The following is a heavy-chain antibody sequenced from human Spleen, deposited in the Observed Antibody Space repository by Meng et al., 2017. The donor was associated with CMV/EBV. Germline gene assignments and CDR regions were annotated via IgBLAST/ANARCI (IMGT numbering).Heavy chain of an antibody. CDR3: ARGRSGSYLDY. Sequence: QGQLQQWGAGLLKPSETLSLTCAVYGGSFSGYYWSWIRQPPGKGLEWIGEINHSGSTNYNPSLKSRVTISVDTSKNQFSLKLSSVTAADTAVYYCARGRSGSYLDYWGQGTLVTVSS. V-gene: IGHV4-34*01. J-gene: IGHJ4*02. D-gene: IGHD3-10*01. CDR2: INHSGST. CDR1: GGSFSGYY.